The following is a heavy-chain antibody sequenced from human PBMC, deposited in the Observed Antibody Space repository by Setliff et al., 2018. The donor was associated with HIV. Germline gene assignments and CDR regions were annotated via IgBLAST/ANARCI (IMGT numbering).Heavy chain of an antibody. J-gene: IGHJ4*02. Sequence: SETLSLTCTVSGGSISSHYWSWIRRPPGKGLEWIGSIYYSGSTNYNPSLKSRVTISVDTSKNQFSLKLSSVTAADTAVYYCARDPVPQKRNNFWSGYSDYWGQGTLVTVSS. CDR2: IYYSGST. V-gene: IGHV4-59*11. CDR1: GGSISSHY. D-gene: IGHD3-3*01. CDR3: ARDPVPQKRNNFWSGYSDY.